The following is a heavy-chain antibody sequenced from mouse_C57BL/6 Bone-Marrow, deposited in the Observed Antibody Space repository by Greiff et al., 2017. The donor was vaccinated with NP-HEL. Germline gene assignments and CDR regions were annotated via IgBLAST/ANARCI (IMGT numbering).Heavy chain of an antibody. J-gene: IGHJ4*01. V-gene: IGHV5-4*03. D-gene: IGHD3-2*02. CDR1: GFTFSSYA. Sequence: EVKLVESGGGLVKPGGSLKLSCAASGFTFSSYAMSWVRQTPEKRLEWVATISDGGSYTYYPDNVKGRFTISRDNAKNNLYLQMSHLKSEDTAMYYCARVRSGAMDYWGQGTSVTVSS. CDR3: ARVRSGAMDY. CDR2: ISDGGSYT.